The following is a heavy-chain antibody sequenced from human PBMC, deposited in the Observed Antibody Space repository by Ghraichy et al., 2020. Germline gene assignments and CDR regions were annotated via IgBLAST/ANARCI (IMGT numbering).Heavy chain of an antibody. D-gene: IGHD4-17*01. J-gene: IGHJ2*01. Sequence: SVKVSCKASGGTFSSYTISWVRQAPGQGLEWMGRIIPILGIANYAQKFQGRVTITADKSTSTAYMELSSLRSEDTAVYYCARDYGDYATDWYFDLWGRGTLVTVSS. CDR2: IIPILGIA. V-gene: IGHV1-69*04. CDR1: GGTFSSYT. CDR3: ARDYGDYATDWYFDL.